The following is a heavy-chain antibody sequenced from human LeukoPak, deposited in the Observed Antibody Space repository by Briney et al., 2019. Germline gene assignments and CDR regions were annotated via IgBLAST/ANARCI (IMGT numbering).Heavy chain of an antibody. CDR2: IKQEGSEK. Sequence: GGSLRLSCAASGFTFRSHWMSWVRQPPGDELEWVASIKQEGSEKYYVDSVKGRFTISRDNSKNTLYLQMNSLRAEDTAVYYCATAGAPTYDFWSGYYYYMDVWGKGTTVTVSS. J-gene: IGHJ6*03. CDR1: GFTFRSHW. V-gene: IGHV3-7*01. CDR3: ATAGAPTYDFWSGYYYYMDV. D-gene: IGHD3-3*01.